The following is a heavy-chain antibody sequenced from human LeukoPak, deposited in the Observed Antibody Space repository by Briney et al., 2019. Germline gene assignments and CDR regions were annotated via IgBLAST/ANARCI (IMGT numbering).Heavy chain of an antibody. Sequence: GRSLRLSCAASGFTFSNCGMHWVRQAPGKGLEWVSIIYSGGSTFYADSVKGRFTISRDNSKNTLYLQMNSLRAEDTAVYYCARGGSYLSAFDIWGQGTMVTVSS. J-gene: IGHJ3*02. D-gene: IGHD1-26*01. V-gene: IGHV3-53*01. CDR1: GFTFSNCG. CDR2: IYSGGST. CDR3: ARGGSYLSAFDI.